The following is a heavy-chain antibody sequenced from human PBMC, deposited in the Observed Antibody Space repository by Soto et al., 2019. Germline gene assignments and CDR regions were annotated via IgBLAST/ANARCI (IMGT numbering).Heavy chain of an antibody. CDR2: IYSGGST. D-gene: IGHD5-12*01. Sequence: PGGSLRLSCAASGFTVSSNYMSWVRQAPGKGLEWVSVIYSGGSTYYADSVKGRFTISRDNSKNTLYLQMNSLRAEDTAVYYCARDPYSGYVGPFWDYYYYYYYMDVWGKGTTVTVSS. CDR3: ARDPYSGYVGPFWDYYYYYYYMDV. CDR1: GFTVSSNY. V-gene: IGHV3-66*01. J-gene: IGHJ6*03.